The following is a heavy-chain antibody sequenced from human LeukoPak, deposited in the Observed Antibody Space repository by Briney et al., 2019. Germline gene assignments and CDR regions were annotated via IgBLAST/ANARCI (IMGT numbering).Heavy chain of an antibody. CDR1: GYTFTGYF. CDR3: AREMLSYSGSPINWFDP. D-gene: IGHD1-26*01. Sequence: ASVKVSCKASGYTFTGYFIYWMRQAPGRGPEWMGWINPNSYGTNFAQKFRGRMTLTRDTSTSTVYMDLSSLTSDDTAVYYCAREMLSYSGSPINWFDPWGQGTLVTVSS. J-gene: IGHJ5*02. CDR2: INPNSYGT. V-gene: IGHV1-2*02.